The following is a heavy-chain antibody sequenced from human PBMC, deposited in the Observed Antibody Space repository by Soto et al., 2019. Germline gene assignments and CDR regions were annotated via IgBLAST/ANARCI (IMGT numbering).Heavy chain of an antibody. J-gene: IGHJ6*02. D-gene: IGHD6-13*01. CDR3: AKPVPSSSWYFDYYYYYGMDV. V-gene: IGHV3-23*01. CDR2: ISGSGGST. Sequence: GGSLRLSCAASGFTFSSYAMSWVRQAPGKGLEWVSAISGSGGSTYYADSVKGRFTISRDNSKNTLYLQMNSLRAEDTAVYYCAKPVPSSSWYFDYYYYYGMDVWGQGTKVTSP. CDR1: GFTFSSYA.